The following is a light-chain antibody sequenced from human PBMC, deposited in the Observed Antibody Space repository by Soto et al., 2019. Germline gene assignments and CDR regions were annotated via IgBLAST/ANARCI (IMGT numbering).Light chain of an antibody. CDR3: QHTGV. Sequence: DIQMTQSPSSVSASVGDTVTITCRASQGLSSWLAWYQQKPGKAPELLIFATSSLQGGVPSRFSGSGSGMDFTLTISSLQPEDFATYYCQHTGVFGPGTKVDI. CDR1: QGLSSW. CDR2: ATS. V-gene: IGKV1-12*01. J-gene: IGKJ3*01.